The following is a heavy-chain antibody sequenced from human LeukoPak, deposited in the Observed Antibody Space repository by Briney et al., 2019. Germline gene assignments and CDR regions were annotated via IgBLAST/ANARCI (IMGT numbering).Heavy chain of an antibody. D-gene: IGHD6-13*01. CDR3: ARGRIAAAGRGIDY. CDR1: GYTFTSYD. J-gene: IGHJ4*02. V-gene: IGHV1-8*01. CDR2: MNPNSGNT. Sequence: ASVKVSCKASGYTFTSYDINWVRQATGQGLEWMGWMNPNSGNTGYAQKFQGRVTMTRNTSISTAYMELSSLRSEDTAVYYCARGRIAAAGRGIDYWGQGTLVTVSS.